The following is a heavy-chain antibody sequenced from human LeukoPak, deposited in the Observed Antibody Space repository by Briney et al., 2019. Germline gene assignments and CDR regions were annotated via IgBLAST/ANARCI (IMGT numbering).Heavy chain of an antibody. CDR3: ARGVKAARPRAFDY. CDR2: INHSGST. Sequence: PSETLSLTCAVYGGSFSGYYWSWIRQPPGKGLEWIGEINHSGSTNYNPSLKSRVTISVDTSKNQFSLKLSSVTAADTAVYYCARGVKAARPRAFDYWGQGTLVTVSS. CDR1: GGSFSGYY. V-gene: IGHV4-34*01. D-gene: IGHD6-6*01. J-gene: IGHJ4*02.